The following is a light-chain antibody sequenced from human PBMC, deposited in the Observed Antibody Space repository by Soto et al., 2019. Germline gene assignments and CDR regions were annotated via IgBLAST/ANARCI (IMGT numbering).Light chain of an antibody. CDR3: QQYFNWPPYT. CDR2: GAS. Sequence: EIVRTQSPATLSVSPGGRATFTCRASESVSSNVAWYQQKPCQTPRLLIYGASTRATGVPPRFSGSRSGTEFTLTISSLQSEDFAVYYCQQYFNWPPYTFGQGTKVDIK. CDR1: ESVSSN. J-gene: IGKJ2*01. V-gene: IGKV3-15*01.